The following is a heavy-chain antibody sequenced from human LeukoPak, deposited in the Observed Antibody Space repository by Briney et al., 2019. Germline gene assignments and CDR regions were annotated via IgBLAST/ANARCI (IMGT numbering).Heavy chain of an antibody. J-gene: IGHJ3*02. CDR3: ARSGEQTGFSGWYRLFAFDI. Sequence: GGSLRLSCAAPGFTLSSYPMSGGPQAPGKGLEGVPAISGSGGGTYYADSVKGRFTISRDNSKNTLYLQMNSLRAEDTAVYYCARSGEQTGFSGWYRLFAFDIWGQGTMVTVSS. CDR1: GFTLSSYP. V-gene: IGHV3-23*01. D-gene: IGHD6-19*01. CDR2: ISGSGGGT.